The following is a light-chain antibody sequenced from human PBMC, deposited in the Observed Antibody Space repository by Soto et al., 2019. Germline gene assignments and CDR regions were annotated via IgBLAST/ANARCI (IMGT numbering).Light chain of an antibody. J-gene: IGLJ7*01. CDR1: SSNIGSHT. Sequence: QSVLTQPPSASGTPGQRVTISCSGSSSNIGSHTVNWYQQLPGTAPKLLIYTNNQRPSGVPDRFSASKSGTSASLAISGLPSEDEADYYCAAWDDGLNGAVFGGGTQLTVL. CDR2: TNN. CDR3: AAWDDGLNGAV. V-gene: IGLV1-44*01.